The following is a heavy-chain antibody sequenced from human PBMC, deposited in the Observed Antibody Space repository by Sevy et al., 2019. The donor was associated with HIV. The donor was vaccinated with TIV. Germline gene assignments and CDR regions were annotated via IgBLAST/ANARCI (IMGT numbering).Heavy chain of an antibody. J-gene: IGHJ4*02. D-gene: IGHD3-22*01. Sequence: GGSLRLSCAASGFTFSNAWMSWVRQAPGKGLEWVGRIKSKTDGGTTDYAAPVKDRFTISRDDSKNTLYLQMNSLKTEDTAVYYCTTDPYYYDSSGYHYFDYWGQGTLVTVSS. CDR1: GFTFSNAW. CDR2: IKSKTDGGTT. CDR3: TTDPYYYDSSGYHYFDY. V-gene: IGHV3-15*01.